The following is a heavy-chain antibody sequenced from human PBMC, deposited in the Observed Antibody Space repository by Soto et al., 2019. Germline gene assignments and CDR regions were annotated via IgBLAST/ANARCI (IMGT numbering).Heavy chain of an antibody. CDR1: GYTLTSYN. CDR3: ARQGSQYGSGNYVH. Sequence: QVQLVQSGAVVKKPGASVKVSCKASGYTLTSYNINWVRQAPGQGLEWMGWMDPNSGDTGNTQKFQRRVTMTRDISRGTAYMELSNLRSEDTAVYYCARQGSQYGSGNYVHWGQGTLVTVSS. V-gene: IGHV1-8*01. D-gene: IGHD3-10*01. J-gene: IGHJ4*02. CDR2: MDPNSGDT.